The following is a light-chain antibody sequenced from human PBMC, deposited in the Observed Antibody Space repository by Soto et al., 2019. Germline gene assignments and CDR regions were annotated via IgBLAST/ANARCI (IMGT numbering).Light chain of an antibody. V-gene: IGLV2-14*01. Sequence: QSALTQPASVSGSPGQSITISCTGTSSDVGGYNYVSWYQQHPGKAPKLMIYEVSNRPSGVSNRFSGSKSGNTASLTISGLHAENEADYYCSSYASSITHVVFGGGTKLTVL. CDR1: SSDVGGYNY. J-gene: IGLJ2*01. CDR2: EVS. CDR3: SSYASSITHVV.